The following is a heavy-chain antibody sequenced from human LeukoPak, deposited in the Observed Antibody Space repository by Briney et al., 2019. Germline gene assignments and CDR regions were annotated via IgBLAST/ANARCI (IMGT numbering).Heavy chain of an antibody. Sequence: GGSLRLSCAASGFTFSSYAMHWVRQAPGKGLEWVAVISYDGSNKYYADSVKGQFTISRDNSKNTLYLQMNSLRAEDTAVYYCARGKDLVVLHYWGQGTLVTVSS. D-gene: IGHD2-15*01. CDR3: ARGKDLVVLHY. V-gene: IGHV3-30-3*01. J-gene: IGHJ4*02. CDR1: GFTFSSYA. CDR2: ISYDGSNK.